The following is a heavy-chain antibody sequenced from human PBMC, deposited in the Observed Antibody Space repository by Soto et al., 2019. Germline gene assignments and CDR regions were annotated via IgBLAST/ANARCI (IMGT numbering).Heavy chain of an antibody. CDR3: AKESGRTSIFGSLDY. Sequence: DVQVLESGGGLVQPGGSLRLSCAASGFTFSSYAMSWVRQSPGKGLQWVATISGRGGSTYYADSVKGRFTISRDNSNNPVYLQMNSLSADDTAMYYCAKESGRTSIFGSLDYWGQGTLVTVSS. D-gene: IGHD3-3*02. J-gene: IGHJ4*02. CDR2: ISGRGGST. CDR1: GFTFSSYA. V-gene: IGHV3-23*01.